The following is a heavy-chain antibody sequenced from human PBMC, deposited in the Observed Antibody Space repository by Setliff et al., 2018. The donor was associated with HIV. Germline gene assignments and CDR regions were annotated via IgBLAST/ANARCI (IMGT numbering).Heavy chain of an antibody. CDR3: AKERWWEQDYYYCGMDV. CDR2: ISGSGGST. J-gene: IGHJ6*02. Sequence: GESLKISCAASGFTFSSFAVSCVRQAPGKGLEWVSTISGSGGSTYYADSVKGRFTISRDNSRNTLYLQMNSLNAEDTAVYYCAKERWWEQDYYYCGMDVWGQGTRVTVSS. D-gene: IGHD1-26*01. V-gene: IGHV3-23*01. CDR1: GFTFSSFA.